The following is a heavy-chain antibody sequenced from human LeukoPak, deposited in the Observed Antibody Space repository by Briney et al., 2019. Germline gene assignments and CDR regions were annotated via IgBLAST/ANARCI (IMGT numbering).Heavy chain of an antibody. CDR3: ARDSRYYDFWSGYFAFNDFDY. CDR1: GFTFSSYG. Sequence: PGGSLRLSCAASGFTFSSYGMHWVRQAPGKGLEWVAVIWYDGSNKYYADSVKGRFTISRDNSKNTLYLQMNSLRAEDTAVCYCARDSRYYDFWSGYFAFNDFDYWGQGTLVTVSS. CDR2: IWYDGSNK. V-gene: IGHV3-33*01. D-gene: IGHD3-3*01. J-gene: IGHJ4*02.